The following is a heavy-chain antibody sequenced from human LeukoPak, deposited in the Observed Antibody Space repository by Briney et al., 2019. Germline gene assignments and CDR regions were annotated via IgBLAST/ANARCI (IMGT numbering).Heavy chain of an antibody. CDR3: AKDLWPMEYSSSSPFDY. CDR1: GFTFSSYS. D-gene: IGHD6-6*01. V-gene: IGHV3-30*02. J-gene: IGHJ4*02. CDR2: IRYDGTNK. Sequence: GGSLRLSCAASGFTFSSYSMNWVRQAPGKGLEWVAFIRYDGTNKYYADSVKGRFTISRDNSKNTVYLQMHSLRAEDTAVYYCAKDLWPMEYSSSSPFDYWGQGTLVTVSS.